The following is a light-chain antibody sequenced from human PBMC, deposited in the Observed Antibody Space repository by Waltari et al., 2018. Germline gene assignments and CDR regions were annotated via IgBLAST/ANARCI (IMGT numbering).Light chain of an antibody. V-gene: IGLV2-14*01. CDR1: SSDVGGYNF. J-gene: IGLJ3*02. Sequence: QSALTQPASVSGSPGQSITISCTGTSSDVGGYNFVSWYQQHPGKAPKLMIYEVTNRPSGVSNRFSGSKSGNMASLTISGLLAEDEADYYCCSYTTTTTVVFGGGTKLTVL. CDR2: EVT. CDR3: CSYTTTTTVV.